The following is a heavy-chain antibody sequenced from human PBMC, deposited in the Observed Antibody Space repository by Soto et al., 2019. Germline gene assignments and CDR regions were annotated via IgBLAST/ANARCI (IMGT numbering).Heavy chain of an antibody. CDR1: GGSFRGYY. CDR3: ASSIAVAVAGY. CDR2: INHSGST. Sequence: QVQLQQWGAGLLKPSETLSLTCAVYGGSFRGYYWSWISQPPGKGLEWIGEINHSGSTNNNPSLKNRVTISVDTSKNQFSLTLSSVTAADTAVYYCASSIAVAVAGYWGQGTLVTVSS. V-gene: IGHV4-34*01. D-gene: IGHD6-19*01. J-gene: IGHJ4*02.